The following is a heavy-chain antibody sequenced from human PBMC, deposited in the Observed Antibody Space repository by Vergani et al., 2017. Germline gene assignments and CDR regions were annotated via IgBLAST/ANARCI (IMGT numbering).Heavy chain of an antibody. V-gene: IGHV3-21*01. Sequence: EVQLVESGGGLVKPGGSLRLSCAASGFTFSSYSMNWVRQAPGQGLEWVSSISSSSSYIYYADSVKGRFTTSRDNAKNSLYLQMNSLRAEDTAVYYCAREKNRTAAAYWDQGTLVTVSS. CDR2: ISSSSSYI. CDR1: GFTFSSYS. D-gene: IGHD2-15*01. J-gene: IGHJ4*02. CDR3: AREKNRTAAAY.